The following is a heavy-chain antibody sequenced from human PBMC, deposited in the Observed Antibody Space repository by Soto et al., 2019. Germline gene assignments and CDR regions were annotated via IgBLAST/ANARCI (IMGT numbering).Heavy chain of an antibody. Sequence: GGSLRLSCAASGFTFDDYAMHWVRQAPGKGLEWVSLISWDGGSTYYADSVKGRFTISRDNSKSSLYLQMNSLRAEDTALYYCAKALRFLEWSTPAYYYYGMDVWGQGTTVTVSS. V-gene: IGHV3-43D*04. D-gene: IGHD3-3*01. CDR1: GFTFDDYA. J-gene: IGHJ6*02. CDR2: ISWDGGST. CDR3: AKALRFLEWSTPAYYYYGMDV.